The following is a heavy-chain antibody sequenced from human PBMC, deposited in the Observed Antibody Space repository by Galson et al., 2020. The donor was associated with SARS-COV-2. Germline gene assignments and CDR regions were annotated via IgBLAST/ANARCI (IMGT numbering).Heavy chain of an antibody. CDR2: NT. D-gene: IGHD3-22*01. V-gene: IGHV1-18*01. J-gene: IGHJ4*02. CDR1: GYTFTSNG. Sequence: ASVKVSCKASGYTFTSNGISWMQQAPGQGLEWMGWNTNYAQKFQGIVTMTTDTSTTTAYMELRGLRSDDTAVYYCARFSYRSGYPSFHYWGQGTLVTVSS. CDR3: ARFSYRSGYPSFHY.